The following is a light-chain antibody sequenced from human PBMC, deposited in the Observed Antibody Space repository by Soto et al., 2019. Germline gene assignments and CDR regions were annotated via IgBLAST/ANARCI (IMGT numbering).Light chain of an antibody. CDR1: NVGSKS. V-gene: IGLV3-21*02. Sequence: SYELTQPPSVSVAPGQTARITCGGNNVGSKSVHWYQHKPGQVPVLVVCDDNDRPSGIPERFSGSNSANTATLNISRVEAGDEADYYCQVWDGGSEHWVFGGGTKLTVL. CDR3: QVWDGGSEHWV. CDR2: DDN. J-gene: IGLJ3*02.